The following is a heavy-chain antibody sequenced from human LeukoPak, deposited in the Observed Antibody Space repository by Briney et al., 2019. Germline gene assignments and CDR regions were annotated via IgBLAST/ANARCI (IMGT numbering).Heavy chain of an antibody. Sequence: ASVKVSCKSSGYTFTSYDINWVRQATGQGLEWMGWMNPNSGNTGYAQKFQGRVTMTRNTSISTAYMELSSLRSEDTAVYYCASTLVVVDAFDIWGQGTMVTVSS. CDR1: GYTFTSYD. D-gene: IGHD3-22*01. CDR2: MNPNSGNT. V-gene: IGHV1-8*01. J-gene: IGHJ3*02. CDR3: ASTLVVVDAFDI.